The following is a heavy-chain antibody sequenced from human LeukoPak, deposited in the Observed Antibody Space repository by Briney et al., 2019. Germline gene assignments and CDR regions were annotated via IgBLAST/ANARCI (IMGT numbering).Heavy chain of an antibody. CDR1: GFPFSSYA. CDR3: AKRSTGYYFDS. J-gene: IGHJ4*02. V-gene: IGHV3-23*01. CDR2: ISDSGGRT. D-gene: IGHD2-2*01. Sequence: GGSLRLSCAASGFPFSSYAMSWVRQAPGKGLEWVSVISDSGGRTYYADSVKGRFTISRDNSKNTVYLQMNSLRAEDTANYYCAKRSTGYYFDSWGQGTLVTVSS.